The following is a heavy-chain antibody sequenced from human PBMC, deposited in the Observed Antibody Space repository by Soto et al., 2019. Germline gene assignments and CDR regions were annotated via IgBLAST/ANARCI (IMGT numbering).Heavy chain of an antibody. CDR2: ISSGGGST. D-gene: IGHD3-3*01. J-gene: IGHJ6*02. CDR3: AKEEGYHDVWRAPAPAYYFYGFDV. V-gene: IGHV3-23*01. CDR1: EFSFRSFP. Sequence: GGSLRLSCAASEFSFRSFPMSWVRQAPGKGLQWVARISSGGGSTTYADSVKGRFTISRDNSKSILYLEMTYLGAEDTAVYYCAKEEGYHDVWRAPAPAYYFYGFDVWGQGTTVTVSS.